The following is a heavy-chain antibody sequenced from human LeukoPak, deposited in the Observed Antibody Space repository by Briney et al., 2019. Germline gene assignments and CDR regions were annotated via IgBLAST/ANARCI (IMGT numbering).Heavy chain of an antibody. CDR2: ISSNGGST. D-gene: IGHD5-12*01. CDR3: VKDRVATIRGDFDY. CDR1: GFTFSSYA. J-gene: IGHJ4*02. Sequence: PGGSLRLSCSASGFTFSSYAMHWVRQAPGTGLESVSAISSNGGSTYYADSVKGRFTISRDNSKNTLYLQMSSLRAEDTAVYYCVKDRVATIRGDFDYWGQGTLVTVSS. V-gene: IGHV3-64D*06.